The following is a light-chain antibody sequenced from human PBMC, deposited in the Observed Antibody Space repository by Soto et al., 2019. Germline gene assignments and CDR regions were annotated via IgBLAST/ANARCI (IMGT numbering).Light chain of an antibody. V-gene: IGKV1-9*01. CDR1: QGMTNY. CDR2: AAS. Sequence: DIPLTQSPSFLSASVGDRVTITCRASQGMTNYLAWYQQKTGKAPNLLIYAASTLQGGVPSRFSGSGSGTDFTLTISSLQPEDFATYYCQQLTSNPLTFGGGTKVEIK. CDR3: QQLTSNPLT. J-gene: IGKJ4*01.